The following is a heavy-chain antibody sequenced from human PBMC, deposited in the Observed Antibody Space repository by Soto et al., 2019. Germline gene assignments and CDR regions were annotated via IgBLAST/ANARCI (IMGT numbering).Heavy chain of an antibody. D-gene: IGHD4-17*01. CDR3: ARVPPLYTVTSDY. J-gene: IGHJ4*02. Sequence: ASETLSLTCTVSGGSVSSGSYYWSWIRQPPGKGLEWIGYIYYSGSTNYNPSLKSRVTISVDTSKNQFSLKLSSVTAADTAVYYCARVPPLYTVTSDYWGQGTLVTVSS. CDR1: GGSVSSGSYY. V-gene: IGHV4-61*01. CDR2: IYYSGST.